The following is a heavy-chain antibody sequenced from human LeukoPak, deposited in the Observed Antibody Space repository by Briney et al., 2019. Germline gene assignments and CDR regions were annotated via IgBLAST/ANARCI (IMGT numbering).Heavy chain of an antibody. CDR3: ARGSRSSGWFDY. V-gene: IGHV3-53*01. CDR1: GFTVSSNY. J-gene: IGHJ4*02. Sequence: GGSLRLSCAASGFTVSSNYMSWVRQAPGKGLEWVSVIYSGGSTYYADSVKGRFTLSRDNSKNTLYLQMNSLRAEDTAVYYCARGSRSSGWFDYWGQGTLVTVSS. D-gene: IGHD6-19*01. CDR2: IYSGGST.